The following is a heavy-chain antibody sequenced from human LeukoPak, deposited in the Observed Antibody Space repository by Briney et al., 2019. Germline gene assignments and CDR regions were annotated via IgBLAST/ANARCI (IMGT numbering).Heavy chain of an antibody. CDR2: ISGRGDGT. V-gene: IGHV3-23*01. J-gene: IGHJ4*02. D-gene: IGHD3-22*01. CDR3: ARVRSRITMIVVVISPFDY. CDR1: GFTFGTYA. Sequence: PGGSLRLSCAASGFTFGTYAMSWVRQAPGKGLEWVSAISGRGDGTYYADSVKGRLTISRDNSKNTLYLQMKSLRAEDAAVYYCARVRSRITMIVVVISPFDYWGQGTLVTVSS.